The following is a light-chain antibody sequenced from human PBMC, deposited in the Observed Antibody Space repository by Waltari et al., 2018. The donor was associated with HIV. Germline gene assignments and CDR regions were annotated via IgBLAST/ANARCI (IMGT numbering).Light chain of an antibody. CDR2: KDT. CDR3: HSADVSGTYQA. J-gene: IGLJ2*01. Sequence: SYEVTQPPAVSVSPGQTARITCSGYGVTQQDTYWYQQKSGQAPVLVIYKDTERPAGIPERFSGSSSGTTVTLTISGVQTEDEADYYCHSADVSGTYQAFGGGTKLTVL. V-gene: IGLV3-25*03. CDR1: GVTQQD.